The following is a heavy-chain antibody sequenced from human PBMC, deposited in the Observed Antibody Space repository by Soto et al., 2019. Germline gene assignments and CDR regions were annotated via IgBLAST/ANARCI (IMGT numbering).Heavy chain of an antibody. D-gene: IGHD2-21*01. CDR3: ARGPAIVVVLVPYDH. CDR1: GYTFTNYD. V-gene: IGHV1-46*03. J-gene: IGHJ4*02. Sequence: GASVKVSCKTSGYTFTNYDMHWVRQAPGQGLEWLGIINPSGGYTTYAQRFLGRVTMTSDTSTSTVHMELGSLRSEDTAVYYCARGPAIVVVLVPYDHWGPGTLVNVSS. CDR2: INPSGGYT.